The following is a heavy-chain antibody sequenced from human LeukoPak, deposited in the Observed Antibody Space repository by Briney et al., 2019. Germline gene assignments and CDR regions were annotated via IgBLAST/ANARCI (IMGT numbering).Heavy chain of an antibody. J-gene: IGHJ4*02. CDR1: GFTSSNYG. Sequence: GGSLRLSCVVSGFTSSNYGFHWVRQAPGKGLEWVAVIWYDGSNKYYAESVKGRFTISRDNSKNTLYLQMNSLRVEDTAVFYCARDRDSGWALAYWGQGTLVTVSS. D-gene: IGHD6-19*01. CDR3: ARDRDSGWALAY. CDR2: IWYDGSNK. V-gene: IGHV3-33*01.